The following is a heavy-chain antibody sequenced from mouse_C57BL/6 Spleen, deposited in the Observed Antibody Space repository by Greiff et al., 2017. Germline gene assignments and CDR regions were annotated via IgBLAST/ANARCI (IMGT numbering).Heavy chain of an antibody. CDR3: ARGSYFDY. Sequence: QPGAELVRPGTSVKLSCKASGYTFTSYWMHWVKQRPGQGLEWIGVIDPSDSYTNYNQKFKGKATLTVDTSSSTAYMQLSSLTSEDSAVYYCARGSYFDYWGQGTTLTVAS. CDR1: GYTFTSYW. J-gene: IGHJ2*01. CDR2: IDPSDSYT. V-gene: IGHV1-59*01.